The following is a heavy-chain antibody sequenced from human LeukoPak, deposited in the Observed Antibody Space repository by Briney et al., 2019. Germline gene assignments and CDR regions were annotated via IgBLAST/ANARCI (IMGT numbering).Heavy chain of an antibody. V-gene: IGHV1-8*01. J-gene: IGHJ3*02. D-gene: IGHD2-2*01. CDR3: ARMGVVPAADDAFDI. CDR1: GYTFTSYD. CDR2: MNPNSGNT. Sequence: ASVKVSCKASGYTFTSYDINWVRQATGQGLEWMGWMNPNSGNTGYAQKLQGRVTMTRNTSISTAYMELSSLRSEDTAVYYCARMGVVPAADDAFDIWGQGTMVTVSS.